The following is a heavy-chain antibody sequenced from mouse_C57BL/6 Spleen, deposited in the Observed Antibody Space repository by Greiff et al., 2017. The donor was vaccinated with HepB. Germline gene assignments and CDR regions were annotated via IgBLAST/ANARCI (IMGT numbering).Heavy chain of an antibody. CDR1: GYTFTDYE. J-gene: IGHJ3*01. CDR2: IDPETGGT. D-gene: IGHD1-1*01. V-gene: IGHV1-15*01. CDR3: TRGIFLTTVVAKAY. Sequence: QVHVKQSGAELVRPGASVTLSCKASGYTFTDYEMHWVKQTPVHGLEWIGAIDPETGGTAYNQKFKGKAILTADKSSSTAYMELRSLTSEDSAVYYCTRGIFLTTVVAKAYWGQGTLVTVSA.